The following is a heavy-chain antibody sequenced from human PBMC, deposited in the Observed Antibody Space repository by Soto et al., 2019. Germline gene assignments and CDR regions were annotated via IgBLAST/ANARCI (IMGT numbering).Heavy chain of an antibody. J-gene: IGHJ4*02. D-gene: IGHD2-15*01. CDR1: GYTFTSYA. Sequence: QVQLVQSGAEVKKPGASVKVSCKASGYTFTSYAMHWVRQAPGQRLEWMGWINAGNGNTKYSQKFQGRVTITRDTSASTAYMELSSLRSEDTAVYYCARSKWSIYYFDYWGQGTLVTVSS. CDR3: ARSKWSIYYFDY. V-gene: IGHV1-3*01. CDR2: INAGNGNT.